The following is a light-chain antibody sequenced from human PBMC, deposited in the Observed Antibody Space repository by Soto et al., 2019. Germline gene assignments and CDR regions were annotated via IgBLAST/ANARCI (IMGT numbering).Light chain of an antibody. CDR3: LLSYGGPSV. V-gene: IGLV7-46*01. CDR1: TGAVTNGHY. Sequence: AVVTQEPSLTVSAGGTVTLTCGSSTGAVTNGHYPYWFQHKPGQAPSTLSYDSTNRHSWTPGRFAGSLLALKAALTLPGGQPEDAAAEYCLLSYGGPSVCGTGTKVTVL. J-gene: IGLJ1*01. CDR2: DST.